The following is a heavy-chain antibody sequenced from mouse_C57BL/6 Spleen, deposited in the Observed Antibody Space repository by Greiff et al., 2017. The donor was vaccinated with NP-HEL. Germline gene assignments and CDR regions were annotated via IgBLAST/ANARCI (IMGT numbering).Heavy chain of an antibody. D-gene: IGHD2-5*01. CDR3: TTASYYSNPWFAY. V-gene: IGHV14-4*01. CDR1: GFNIKDDY. Sequence: DVKLVESGAELVRPGASVKLSCTASGFNIKDDYMHWVKQRPEQGLEWIGWIDPENGDTEYASKFQGKATITADTSSNTAYLQLSSLTSEDTAVYYCTTASYYSNPWFAYWGQGTLVTVSA. CDR2: IDPENGDT. J-gene: IGHJ3*01.